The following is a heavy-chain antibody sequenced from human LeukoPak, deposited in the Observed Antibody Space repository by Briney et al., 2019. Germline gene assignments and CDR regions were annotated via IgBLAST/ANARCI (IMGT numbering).Heavy chain of an antibody. CDR1: IYTFTGYY. CDR2: INPNSGGT. J-gene: IGHJ3*02. V-gene: IGHV1-2*02. Sequence: ASVKVSCKASIYTFTGYYMHWVRQAPGQGLEWMGWINPNSGGTNYAQKFQGRVTMTRDTSISTAYMELSRLRSDDTAVYYCARDYYYDSSGDAFDIWGQGTMVPVSS. CDR3: ARDYYYDSSGDAFDI. D-gene: IGHD3-22*01.